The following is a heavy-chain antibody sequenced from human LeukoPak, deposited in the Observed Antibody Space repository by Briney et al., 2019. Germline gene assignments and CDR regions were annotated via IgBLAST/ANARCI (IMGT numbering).Heavy chain of an antibody. CDR1: GGSFSSYY. V-gene: IGHV4-34*01. CDR3: ARVAAAGLSNWFDP. D-gene: IGHD6-13*01. J-gene: IGHJ5*02. Sequence: SETLSLTCAVYGGSFSSYYWSWIRQPPGKGLEWIGEINHSGSTNYNPSLKSRVTISVDTSKNQFSLKLSSVTAADTAVYYCARVAAAGLSNWFDPWGQGTLVTVSS. CDR2: INHSGST.